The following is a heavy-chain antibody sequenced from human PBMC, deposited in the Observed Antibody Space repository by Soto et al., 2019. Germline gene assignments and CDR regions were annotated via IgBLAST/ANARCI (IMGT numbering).Heavy chain of an antibody. Sequence: QVQLVQSGAEVKKPGSSVKVSCKASGGTFSSYAISWVRQAPGQGLEWMGGIIPIFGTANYAQKFQGRVTITADEATSTAYMELSSRRSEDTAVYYCARGELGRQCYYCCGMDVWGQGTTVTVSS. CDR3: ARGELGRQCYYCCGMDV. J-gene: IGHJ6*02. D-gene: IGHD1-1*01. V-gene: IGHV1-69*12. CDR1: GGTFSSYA. CDR2: IIPIFGTA.